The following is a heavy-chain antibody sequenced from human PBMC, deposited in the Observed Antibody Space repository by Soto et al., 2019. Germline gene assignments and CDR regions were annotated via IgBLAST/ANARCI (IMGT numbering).Heavy chain of an antibody. J-gene: IGHJ4*02. Sequence: QVQLVQSGAEVKKPGSSVKVSCKASGGTFSSYSINWVRQAPGQGLEWMGEIIPIFGTANYAQKFQDRVTITADESTSTAYMELSSLRSEDTAVDFCARYGVSHFGGIDYWGQGALVRVSS. CDR2: IIPIFGTA. CDR1: GGTFSSYS. D-gene: IGHD2-8*01. V-gene: IGHV1-69*01. CDR3: ARYGVSHFGGIDY.